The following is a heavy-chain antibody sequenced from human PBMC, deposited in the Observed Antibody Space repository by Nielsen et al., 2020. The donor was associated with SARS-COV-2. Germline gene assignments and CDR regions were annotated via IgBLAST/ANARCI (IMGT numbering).Heavy chain of an antibody. Sequence: SETLSLTCTVSGGSIRSEGSYWSWIRQHPGKGLEWIGYIYYSGSTYYNPSLKSRVTISVDTSKNQFSLKLSSVTAADTAVYYCARSVVGYDYVWLYFDYWGQGTLVTVSS. CDR1: GGSIRSEGSY. J-gene: IGHJ4*02. D-gene: IGHD3-16*01. V-gene: IGHV4-31*03. CDR2: IYYSGST. CDR3: ARSVVGYDYVWLYFDY.